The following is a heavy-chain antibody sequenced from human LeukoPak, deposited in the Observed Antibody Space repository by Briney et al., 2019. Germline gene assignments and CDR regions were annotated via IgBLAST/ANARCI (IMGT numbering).Heavy chain of an antibody. J-gene: IGHJ5*02. D-gene: IGHD6-19*01. CDR2: VYHTGTT. CDR3: ARGFASGWYSRYDP. V-gene: IGHV4-61*01. CDR1: GDPVSRGSYY. Sequence: SETLSLTCTVSGDPVSRGSYYWSWIRQPPGKELEWIGYVYHTGTTNYNPSLKSRVTISVDTSKNEFSLKMTSVTAADTAVYYCARGFASGWYSRYDPWGQGTLVTVSS.